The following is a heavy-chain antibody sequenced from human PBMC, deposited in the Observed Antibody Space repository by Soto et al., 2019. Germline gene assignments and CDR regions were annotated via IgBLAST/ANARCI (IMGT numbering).Heavy chain of an antibody. J-gene: IGHJ4*02. CDR2: ISASGEKP. D-gene: IGHD6-19*01. CDR3: AKLEWLEFGGDY. CDR1: GFAFSDYP. V-gene: IGHV3-23*01. Sequence: EVHLLESGGGVVQPGKSLKISCATSGFAFSDYPMTWVRQPPGQGLEWVSGISASGEKPYYADSVKGRFTISRDNSKNTLSLQMNSLRVEDKGIYYCAKLEWLEFGGDYWGQGTLVTVSS.